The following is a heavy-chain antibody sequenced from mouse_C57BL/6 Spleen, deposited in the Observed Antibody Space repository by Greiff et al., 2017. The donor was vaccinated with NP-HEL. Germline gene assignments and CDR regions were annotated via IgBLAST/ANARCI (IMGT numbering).Heavy chain of an antibody. D-gene: IGHD4-1*01. Sequence: QVQLKQSGAELARPGASVKMSCKASGYTFTSYTMHWVKQRPGQGLEWIGYINPSSGYTKYNQKFKDKATLTADKSSSTAYMQLSSLTSEDSAVYYCARDGTEGYYAMDYWGQGTSVTVSS. V-gene: IGHV1-4*01. CDR3: ARDGTEGYYAMDY. J-gene: IGHJ4*01. CDR2: INPSSGYT. CDR1: GYTFTSYT.